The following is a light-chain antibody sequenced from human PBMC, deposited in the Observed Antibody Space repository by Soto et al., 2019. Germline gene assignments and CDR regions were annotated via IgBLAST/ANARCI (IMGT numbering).Light chain of an antibody. CDR1: SSNIGAGYD. Sequence: QSGLTQPPSVSGAPGQRVTIPCTGSSSNIGAGYDIHWYQQLPGTAPKLLIYGNSNRPSGVPDRFSGSKSGTSASLAITGLQAEDEADYYCQSHDNSLSGFYVFGTGTKVTVL. CDR3: QSHDNSLSGFYV. V-gene: IGLV1-40*01. CDR2: GNS. J-gene: IGLJ1*01.